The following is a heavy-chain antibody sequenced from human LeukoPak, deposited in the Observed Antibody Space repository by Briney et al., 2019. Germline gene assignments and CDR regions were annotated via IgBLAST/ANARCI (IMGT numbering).Heavy chain of an antibody. CDR3: ARGSPPHYGMDV. V-gene: IGHV3-9*01. J-gene: IGHJ6*02. CDR2: ISWNSGSI. D-gene: IGHD3-10*01. CDR1: GFTFSSYW. Sequence: GGSLRLSCAASGFTFSSYWMSWVRQAPGKGLEWVSGISWNSGSIGYADSVKGRFTISRDNAKNSLYLQMNSLRAEDTALYYCARGSPPHYGMDVWGQGTTVTVSS.